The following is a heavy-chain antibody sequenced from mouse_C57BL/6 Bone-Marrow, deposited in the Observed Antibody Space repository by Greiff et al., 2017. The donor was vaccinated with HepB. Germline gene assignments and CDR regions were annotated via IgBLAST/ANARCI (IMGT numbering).Heavy chain of an antibody. Sequence: EVMLVESGGGLVQPKGSLKLSCAASGFSFNTYAMNWVRQAPGKGLEWVARIRSKSNNYATYYADSVKDRFTISRDDSESMLYLQMNNLKTEDTAMYYCVRHGGLRRGFDYWGQGTTLTVSS. D-gene: IGHD2-4*01. CDR3: VRHGGLRRGFDY. CDR2: IRSKSNNYAT. V-gene: IGHV10-1*01. CDR1: GFSFNTYA. J-gene: IGHJ2*01.